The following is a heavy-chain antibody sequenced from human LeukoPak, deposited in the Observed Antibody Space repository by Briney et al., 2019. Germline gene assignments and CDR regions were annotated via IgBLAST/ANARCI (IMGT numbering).Heavy chain of an antibody. D-gene: IGHD3-16*01. CDR1: GGTFSSYA. CDR3: ARARSMITFGGIRHAFDI. V-gene: IGHV1-69*04. Sequence: ASVKVSCKASGGTFSSYAFNWVRQAPGQGLEWVGRVIPLLGITNHAQKLQGRVTFTADTATNTAYMELSSLRSDDTAVYYCARARSMITFGGIRHAFDIWGQGTLVTVSP. J-gene: IGHJ3*02. CDR2: VIPLLGIT.